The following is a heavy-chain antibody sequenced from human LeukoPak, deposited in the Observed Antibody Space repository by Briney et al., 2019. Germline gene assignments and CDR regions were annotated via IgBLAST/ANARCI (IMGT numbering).Heavy chain of an antibody. CDR2: ISGTGGST. Sequence: GGSLRLSCAASGLTFSNFAMSWVRLTPGKGLEWVSAISGTGGSTYYADSVRGRFTISRDNSKDTLSLQMNSLRAEDTAIYYCAKFSPYGGPTYWGQGTLVTVSS. CDR3: AKFSPYGGPTY. V-gene: IGHV3-23*01. CDR1: GLTFSNFA. D-gene: IGHD4/OR15-4a*01. J-gene: IGHJ4*02.